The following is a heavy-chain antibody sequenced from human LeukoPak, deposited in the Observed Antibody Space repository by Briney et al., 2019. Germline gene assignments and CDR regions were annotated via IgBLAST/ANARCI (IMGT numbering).Heavy chain of an antibody. CDR3: ARDPARQRGYCSSTSCPFFDY. CDR1: GDSVSSNSAA. D-gene: IGHD2-2*01. CDR2: TYYRSKWYN. Sequence: SQTLSLTCAISGDSVSSNSAAWNWIRQSPSRGLEWLGRTYYRSKWYNDYAVSVKSRITINPDTSKNQFSLQLNSVTPEDTAVYYCARDPARQRGYCSSTSCPFFDYWGQGTLVTVSS. J-gene: IGHJ4*02. V-gene: IGHV6-1*01.